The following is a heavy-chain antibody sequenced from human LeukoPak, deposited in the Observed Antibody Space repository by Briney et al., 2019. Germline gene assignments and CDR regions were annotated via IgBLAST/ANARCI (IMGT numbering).Heavy chain of an antibody. J-gene: IGHJ4*02. V-gene: IGHV4-30-4*01. CDR3: ATHSSSYSYFDY. Sequence: SQTLSLTCIVSGGSISSGDYYWSWIRQPPGKGLEWIGYIYYSGSTYYNPSLKSRITMSVDTSKNQFSLKLSSVTAADTAVYYCATHSSSYSYFDYWGQGTLATVSS. D-gene: IGHD3-22*01. CDR1: GGSISSGDYY. CDR2: IYYSGST.